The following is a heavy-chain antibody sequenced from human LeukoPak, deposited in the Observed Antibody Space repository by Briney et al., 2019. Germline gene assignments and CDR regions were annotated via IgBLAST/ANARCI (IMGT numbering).Heavy chain of an antibody. Sequence: GGSLRLSCAVSGFTVGSYAMHWVRQAPGKGLEWVAVILYDGSKKYYADSVKGRFTISRDNSKNMLYLQMNSLRAEDTAVYYCAREADSFDYWGQGTLVTVSS. CDR1: GFTVGSYA. CDR3: AREADSFDY. CDR2: ILYDGSKK. V-gene: IGHV3-30*04. J-gene: IGHJ4*02.